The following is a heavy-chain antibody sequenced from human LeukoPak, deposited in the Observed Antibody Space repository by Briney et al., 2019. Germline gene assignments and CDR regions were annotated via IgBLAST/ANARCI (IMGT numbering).Heavy chain of an antibody. CDR2: VTASAGNT. J-gene: IGHJ6*02. V-gene: IGHV3-23*01. CDR3: AKGDYYGSGSFFKNGMDV. CDR1: GFTFSSYA. Sequence: GGSLRLSCAASGFTFSSYAMSWVRQAPGKGLEWVSAVTASAGNTYYADSVKGRFTISRDNSKNTLYLQVTSLRAEDTAVYYCAKGDYYGSGSFFKNGMDVWGQGTTVTVSS. D-gene: IGHD3-10*01.